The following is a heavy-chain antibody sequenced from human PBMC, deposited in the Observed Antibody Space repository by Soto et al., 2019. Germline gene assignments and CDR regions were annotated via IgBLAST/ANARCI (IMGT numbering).Heavy chain of an antibody. D-gene: IGHD2-2*01. CDR2: ISAYNGNT. CDR3: ARDVFGSGGVVVPAAVVY. J-gene: IGHJ4*02. V-gene: IGHV1-18*01. Sequence: ASLKVSCKASGYPFTSYGISWVRQAPGQGLEWMGWISAYNGNTNYAQKLQGRVTMTTDTSTSTAYMELRSLRSDDTAVYYCARDVFGSGGVVVPAAVVYWGQGTLVTVSS. CDR1: GYPFTSYG.